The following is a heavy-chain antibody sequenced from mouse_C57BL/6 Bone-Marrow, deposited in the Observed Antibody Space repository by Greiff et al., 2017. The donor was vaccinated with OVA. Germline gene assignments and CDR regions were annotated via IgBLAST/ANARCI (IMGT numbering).Heavy chain of an antibody. J-gene: IGHJ3*01. CDR2: IDPSDSYT. Sequence: VQLQQPGAELVRPGTSVKLSCKASGYTFTSYWMHWVKQRPGQGLEWIGVIDPSDSYTNYNQKFKGKATLTVDTSSSTAYMQLSSLTSEDSAVDYCARLDGPAWFAYWGKGTLVTVSA. CDR1: GYTFTSYW. CDR3: ARLDGPAWFAY. D-gene: IGHD2-3*01. V-gene: IGHV1-59*01.